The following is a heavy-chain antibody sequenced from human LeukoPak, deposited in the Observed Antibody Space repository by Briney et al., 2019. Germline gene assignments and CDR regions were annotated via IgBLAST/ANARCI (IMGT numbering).Heavy chain of an antibody. J-gene: IGHJ3*01. CDR1: GYTFTSFD. CDR3: ARARITMMAFDV. V-gene: IGHV1-8*01. CDR2: MNPNNGNT. D-gene: IGHD3-22*01. Sequence: ASVKVSCKASGYTFTSFDINWVRQATGQGLEWMGWMNPNNGNTGFVQKFQGRVTMTRNTSISTAYMELSSLRSDDTAVYYCARARITMMAFDVWGQGTVVTVPS.